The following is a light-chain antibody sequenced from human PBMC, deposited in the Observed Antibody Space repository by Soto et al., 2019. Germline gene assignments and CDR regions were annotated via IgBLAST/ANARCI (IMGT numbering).Light chain of an antibody. CDR2: GAS. CDR1: QSVSSSY. CDR3: QQYHTSPLT. V-gene: IGKV3-20*01. J-gene: IGKJ1*01. Sequence: EIVWTQSPGTLSLSPGERATFSCRVSQSVSSSYIAWYQQKRGQAPRRLIYGASIRATGIPDRFRGSGSGTDFTLTISRLEPEDFALYYCQQYHTSPLTFGQGTKVDIK.